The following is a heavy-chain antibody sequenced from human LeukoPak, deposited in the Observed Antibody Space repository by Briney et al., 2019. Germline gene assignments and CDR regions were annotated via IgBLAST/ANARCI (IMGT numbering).Heavy chain of an antibody. CDR1: RFTFSSYD. CDR2: ISSSGSTI. Sequence: GGSLRLSCAASRFTFSSYDMNWVRQAPGKGLEWVSYISSSGSTIYYADSVKGRFTISRDNAKNSLYLQMNSLRAEDTAVYYCAELGITMIGGVWGKGTTATISS. D-gene: IGHD3-10*02. V-gene: IGHV3-48*03. CDR3: AELGITMIGGV. J-gene: IGHJ6*04.